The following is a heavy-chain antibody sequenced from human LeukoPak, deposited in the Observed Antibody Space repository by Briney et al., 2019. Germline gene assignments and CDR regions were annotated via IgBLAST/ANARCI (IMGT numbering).Heavy chain of an antibody. J-gene: IGHJ5*02. V-gene: IGHV3-7*01. Sequence: PGGSLRLSCAASGFTFSGYWMSWVRQSPGEGLEWVANIKEDGSEKNYVDSVKGRFTFSRDNAKSSLYLQMSSLRDEDTAVYYCVRGGGRFEHWGQGALVTVSS. CDR1: GFTFSGYW. CDR2: IKEDGSEK. D-gene: IGHD1-26*01. CDR3: VRGGGRFEH.